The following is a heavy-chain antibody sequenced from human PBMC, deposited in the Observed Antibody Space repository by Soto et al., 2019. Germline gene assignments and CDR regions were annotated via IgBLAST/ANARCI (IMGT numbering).Heavy chain of an antibody. CDR2: ISSSSSTI. CDR3: ARDREARVRGGPRLHPIDY. J-gene: IGHJ4*02. D-gene: IGHD3-10*01. V-gene: IGHV3-48*01. Sequence: GGSLRLSCAASGFTFSSYSMNWVRQAPGKGLEWVSYISSSSSTIYYADSVKGRFTISRDNAKNSLYLQMNSLRAEDTAVYYCARDREARVRGGPRLHPIDYWGQGTLVTVSS. CDR1: GFTFSSYS.